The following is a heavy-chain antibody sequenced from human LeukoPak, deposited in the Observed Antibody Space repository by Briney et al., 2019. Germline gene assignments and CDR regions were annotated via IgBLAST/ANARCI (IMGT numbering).Heavy chain of an antibody. V-gene: IGHV3-21*01. D-gene: IGHD4-17*01. J-gene: IGHJ4*02. CDR3: ASVRSGDTRDFDY. Sequence: PGGSLRLSCAASGFIFSTYNMNWVRQAPGKGLEGVSSIISTSDTYYADSVKGRFTISRDNAKNSLYLQMNSLRAEDTAIYYCASVRSGDTRDFDYWGQGTLVTVSS. CDR1: GFIFSTYN. CDR2: IISTSDT.